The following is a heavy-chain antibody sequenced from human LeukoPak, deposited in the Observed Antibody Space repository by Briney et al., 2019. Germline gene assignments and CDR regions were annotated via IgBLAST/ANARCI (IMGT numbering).Heavy chain of an antibody. CDR3: ARAGGYYDILTGMPGY. CDR1: GFSLSRNG. D-gene: IGHD3-9*01. V-gene: IGHV3-30*02. J-gene: IGHJ4*02. Sequence: GGSLRLSCATSGFSLSRNGMHWVRQAPGQGLEWVAFILSDGSYEYYADSVKGRFTISRDTSRNTLFLQMNSLRTEDTAVYYCARAGGYYDILTGMPGYWGQGTLVTVSS. CDR2: ILSDGSYE.